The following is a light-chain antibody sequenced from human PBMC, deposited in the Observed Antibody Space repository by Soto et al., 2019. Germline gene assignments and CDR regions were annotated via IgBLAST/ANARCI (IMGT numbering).Light chain of an antibody. CDR2: GAS. Sequence: EMVMTPSPATLSVSPGGRATLSCRASQTVSSNLAWYQQKPGQAPRLLIFGASTRATGIPARFSGSGSGTEFTLTISSLQSEDFATYYCQQSYSTPITVCQGTRLEI. J-gene: IGKJ5*01. V-gene: IGKV3-15*01. CDR1: QTVSSN. CDR3: QQSYSTPIT.